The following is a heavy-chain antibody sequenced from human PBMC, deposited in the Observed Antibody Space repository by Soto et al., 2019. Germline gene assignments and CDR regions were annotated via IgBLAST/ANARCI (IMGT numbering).Heavy chain of an antibody. CDR1: GYTFTSYD. Sequence: ASVKVSCKASGYTFTSYDINWVRQATGQGLEWMGWMNPNSGNTGYAQKFRGRVTMTRNTSISTAYMELSSLRSEDTAVYYCARSALVSITGTLSYYYYYYMDVWGKGTTVTVSS. D-gene: IGHD1-20*01. CDR3: ARSALVSITGTLSYYYYYYMDV. J-gene: IGHJ6*03. CDR2: MNPNSGNT. V-gene: IGHV1-8*01.